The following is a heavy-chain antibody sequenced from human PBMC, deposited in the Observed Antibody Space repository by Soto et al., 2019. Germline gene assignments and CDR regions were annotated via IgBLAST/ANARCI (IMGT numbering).Heavy chain of an antibody. CDR3: ASTRISTSCPYSSSSGYCAFDI. V-gene: IGHV5-10-1*01. Sequence: PGESLKISCKGSGYSFTSYWINWVRQMPVKGLEWMGRIDPSDSYTNYSPSFQGHVTISADKSISTAYLQWTSLKASDTAMYYCASTRISTSCPYSSSSGYCAFDIWGQGTMVTVSS. CDR2: IDPSDSYT. J-gene: IGHJ3*02. CDR1: GYSFTSYW. D-gene: IGHD6-6*01.